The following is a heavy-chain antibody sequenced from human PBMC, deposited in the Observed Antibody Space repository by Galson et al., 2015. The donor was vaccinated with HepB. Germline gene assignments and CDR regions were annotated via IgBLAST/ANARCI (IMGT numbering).Heavy chain of an antibody. CDR3: ARVLGYFSYRLDY. CDR1: GGTFSSYA. J-gene: IGHJ4*02. CDR2: IIPILGIA. D-gene: IGHD3-22*01. Sequence: SVKVSCKASGGTFSSYAISWVRQAPGQGLEWMGRIIPILGIANYAQKFQGRVTITADKSTSTAYMELSSLRSEDTAVYYCARVLGYFSYRLDYWGQGTLVTVSS. V-gene: IGHV1-69*04.